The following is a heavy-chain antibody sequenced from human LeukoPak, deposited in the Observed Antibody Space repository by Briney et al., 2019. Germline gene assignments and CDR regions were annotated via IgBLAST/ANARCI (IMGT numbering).Heavy chain of an antibody. CDR3: ATRGLSITTTRPVI. D-gene: IGHD3-10*01. CDR1: GYTLTELS. Sequence: ASVKVSCKVSGYTLTELSMHWVRQAPGKGLEWMGGFDPEDGETIYAQKFQGRVTMTEDTSTDTAYMELSSLRSEDTAVYYCATRGLSITTTRPVIWGQGTLVTVSS. V-gene: IGHV1-24*01. J-gene: IGHJ4*02. CDR2: FDPEDGET.